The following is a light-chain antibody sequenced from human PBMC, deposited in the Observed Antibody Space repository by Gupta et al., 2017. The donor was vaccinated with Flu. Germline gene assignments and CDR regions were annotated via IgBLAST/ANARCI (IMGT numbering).Light chain of an antibody. CDR2: GNR. V-gene: IGLV1-40*01. J-gene: IGLJ2*01. CDR3: QSYDSSRSGVV. CDR1: SSNIGAGYD. Sequence: QSVLTPPPSVSGAPGQRVTISCTWSSSNIGAGYDVHWYQQRPGTAPKLLIYGNRNRPSGVPDRFSGSKSGTSAAMAITGLQAEDEADYYCQSYDSSRSGVVFGGGTKLTVL.